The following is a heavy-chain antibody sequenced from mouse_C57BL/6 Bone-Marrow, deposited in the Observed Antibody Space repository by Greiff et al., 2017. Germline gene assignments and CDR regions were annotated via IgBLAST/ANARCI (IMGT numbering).Heavy chain of an antibody. J-gene: IGHJ2*01. CDR2: TYPGSGST. CDR1: GYTFTSYW. V-gene: IGHV1-55*01. D-gene: IGHD2-3*01. CDR3: ARVYDGDPFDY. Sequence: QVQLQQPGAELVKPGASVKMSCKASGYTFTSYWITWVKQRPGQGLEWIGDTYPGSGSTNYNEKFKSKATLTVDTSSSTAYMQLSSLTAEDSAVYCCARVYDGDPFDYWGQGTTLTVSS.